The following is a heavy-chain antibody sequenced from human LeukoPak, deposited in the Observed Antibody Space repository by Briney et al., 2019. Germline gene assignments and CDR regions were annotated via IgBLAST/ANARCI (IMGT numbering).Heavy chain of an antibody. D-gene: IGHD2-2*01. CDR2: ISVSGDRT. CDR1: GFNFSSYA. Sequence: GGSLRLSCAASGFNFSSYAMTWVRQAPGKGLEWLSVISVSGDRTYYADSVKGRFTISRDNAKNTLYLQMNSLRAEDTAVYYCVRGLGSYQFDYWGQGTLVTVSS. J-gene: IGHJ4*02. CDR3: VRGLGSYQFDY. V-gene: IGHV3-23*01.